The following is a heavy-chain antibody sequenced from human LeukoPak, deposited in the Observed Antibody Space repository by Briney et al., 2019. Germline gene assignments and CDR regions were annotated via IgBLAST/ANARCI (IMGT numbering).Heavy chain of an antibody. J-gene: IGHJ5*02. V-gene: IGHV4-34*01. CDR3: ARVAGSGSYYKFGLWWFDP. D-gene: IGHD3-10*01. CDR1: GGSFSGYY. Sequence: SETPSLTCAVYGGSFSGYYWSWIRQPPGKGLEWIGEINHSGSTNYNPSLKSRVTISVDTSKNQFSLKLSSVTAADTAVYYCARVAGSGSYYKFGLWWFDPWGQGTLVTVPS. CDR2: INHSGST.